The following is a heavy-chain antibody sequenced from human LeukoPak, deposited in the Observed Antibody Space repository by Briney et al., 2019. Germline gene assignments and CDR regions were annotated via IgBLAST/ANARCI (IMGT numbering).Heavy chain of an antibody. CDR3: ARDNRYYGSGSSYYGMDV. Sequence: GGSLRLSCAASGFTFSSYEMNWVRQAPGKGLEWVSYIVSSGSTLTYADSVKGRFTISRDNAKNSLYLQMNSLRAEDTAVYYCARDNRYYGSGSSYYGMDVWGQGTTVTVSS. CDR2: IVSSGSTL. CDR1: GFTFSSYE. J-gene: IGHJ6*02. D-gene: IGHD3-10*01. V-gene: IGHV3-48*03.